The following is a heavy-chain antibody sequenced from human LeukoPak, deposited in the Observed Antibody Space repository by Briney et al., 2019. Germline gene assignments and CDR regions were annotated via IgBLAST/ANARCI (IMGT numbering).Heavy chain of an antibody. CDR3: ARLGRYYDSSGYYPKYNWFDP. CDR2: IYYSGST. Sequence: KPSETLSLTCTVSGGSISSYYWSWIRQPPGKGLEWIGYIYYSGSTNYNPSLKSRVTISVDTSKNQFSLKLSSVTAADTAVYYCARLGRYYDSSGYYPKYNWFDPWGQGTLVTVSS. V-gene: IGHV4-59*01. D-gene: IGHD3-22*01. CDR1: GGSISSYY. J-gene: IGHJ5*02.